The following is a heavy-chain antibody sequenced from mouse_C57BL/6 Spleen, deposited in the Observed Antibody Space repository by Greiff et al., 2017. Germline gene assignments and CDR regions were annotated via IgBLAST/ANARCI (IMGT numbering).Heavy chain of an antibody. Sequence: DVMLVESGEGLVKPGGSLKLSCAASGFTFSSYAMSWVRQTPEKRLEWVAYISSGGDYIYYADTVKGRFTISRDNARNTLYLQMSSLKSEDTAMYYCTRDRYYGSSPYFDYWGQGTTLTVSS. J-gene: IGHJ2*01. CDR2: ISSGGDYI. V-gene: IGHV5-9-1*02. CDR1: GFTFSSYA. CDR3: TRDRYYGSSPYFDY. D-gene: IGHD1-1*01.